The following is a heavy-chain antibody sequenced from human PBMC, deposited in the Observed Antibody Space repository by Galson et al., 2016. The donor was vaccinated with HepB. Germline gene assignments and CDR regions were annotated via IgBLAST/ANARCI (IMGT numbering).Heavy chain of an antibody. CDR2: ISGRTGNT. Sequence: SLRLSCAASGFTFSSYAMTWVRQAPGKGLEWVSAISGRTGNTYSADLVKGRFTISRDESKNTLYLQMNSLRVDDTAVYYCAKHSTDYYDSSGYYSYFDYWGQGTLVTVSS. D-gene: IGHD3-22*01. V-gene: IGHV3-23*01. J-gene: IGHJ4*02. CDR1: GFTFSSYA. CDR3: AKHSTDYYDSSGYYSYFDY.